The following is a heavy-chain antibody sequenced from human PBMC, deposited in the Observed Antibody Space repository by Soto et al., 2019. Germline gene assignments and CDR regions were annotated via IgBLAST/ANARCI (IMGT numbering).Heavy chain of an antibody. CDR1: GYTFTSYA. CDR3: ASSYYYDSSGYYRAYWFDP. Sequence: ASVKVSCKASGYTFTSYAMHWLLQAPGQRLEWMGWINAGNGNTKYSQKFQGRVTITRDTSASTAYMELSSLRSEDTAVYYCASSYYYDSSGYYRAYWFDPWGQGTLVTVSS. J-gene: IGHJ5*02. CDR2: INAGNGNT. V-gene: IGHV1-3*01. D-gene: IGHD3-22*01.